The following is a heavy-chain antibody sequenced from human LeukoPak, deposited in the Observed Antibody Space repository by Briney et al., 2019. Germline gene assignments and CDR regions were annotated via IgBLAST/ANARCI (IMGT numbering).Heavy chain of an antibody. CDR3: ARGAPGYSSGNSNFDY. D-gene: IGHD6-19*01. V-gene: IGHV4-59*01. Sequence: SETLSLTCTVSGGSISSYYWSWIRQPPGKGLEWIGYIYYSGSTNYNPSLKSRVTISVDTSKNRFSLKLSSVTAADTAVYYCARGAPGYSSGNSNFDYWGQGTLVTVSS. J-gene: IGHJ4*02. CDR2: IYYSGST. CDR1: GGSISSYY.